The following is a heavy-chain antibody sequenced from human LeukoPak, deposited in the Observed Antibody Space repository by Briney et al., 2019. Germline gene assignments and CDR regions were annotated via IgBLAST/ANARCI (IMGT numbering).Heavy chain of an antibody. J-gene: IGHJ4*02. CDR2: IYYSGST. V-gene: IGHV4-39*01. D-gene: IGHD3-10*01. CDR1: GGSISSSSYY. Sequence: SETLSLTCTVSGGSISSSSYYWGWIRQPPGKGLEWIGSIYYSGSTYYNPSLKSRVTISVDTSKNQFSLKLSSVTAADTAVYYCASSWFGELSLFDYWGQGTLVTVSS. CDR3: ASSWFGELSLFDY.